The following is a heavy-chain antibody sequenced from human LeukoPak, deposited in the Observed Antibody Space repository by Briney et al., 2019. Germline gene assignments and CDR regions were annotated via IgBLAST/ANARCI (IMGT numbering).Heavy chain of an antibody. V-gene: IGHV1-2*02. J-gene: IGHJ4*02. CDR2: INHNSGGT. D-gene: IGHD1-26*01. CDR3: ARALGQWELLGY. CDR1: GYTFTGYY. Sequence: ASVKVSCKASGYTFTGYYMHWVRQAPGQGLEWMGWINHNSGGTNYAQKFQGRVTMTRDTSISTAYMELSRLRSDDTAVYYCARALGQWELLGYWGQGTLVTVSS.